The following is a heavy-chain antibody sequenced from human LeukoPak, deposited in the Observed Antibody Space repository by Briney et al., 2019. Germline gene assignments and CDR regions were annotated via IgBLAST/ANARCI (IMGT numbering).Heavy chain of an antibody. J-gene: IGHJ4*02. D-gene: IGHD6-19*01. CDR1: GYTFTSYY. V-gene: IGHV1-8*01. Sequence: ASVKVSCKASGYTFTSYYMYWVRQAPGQGLEWMGWMNPNSGNTGYAQKFQGRVTMTRNTSISTAYMELSSLRSEDTAVYYCARGSGWYLLIDYWGQGTLVTVSS. CDR2: MNPNSGNT. CDR3: ARGSGWYLLIDY.